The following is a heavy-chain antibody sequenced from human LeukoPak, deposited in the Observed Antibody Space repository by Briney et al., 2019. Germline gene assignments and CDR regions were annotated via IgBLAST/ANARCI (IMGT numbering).Heavy chain of an antibody. CDR3: ATYCRGTSCYEFAYDI. CDR1: GGSISTSNYY. CDR2: IYYTGST. D-gene: IGHD2-2*01. V-gene: IGHV4-39*01. J-gene: IGHJ3*02. Sequence: SSETLSLTSTVSGGSISTSNYYWGWIRQPPGEGLERIGSIYYTGSTYYNPSLMGRVTISVDTSKNQYSLKLNSVTAADTAVYYCATYCRGTSCYEFAYDIWGQGTMVTVSS.